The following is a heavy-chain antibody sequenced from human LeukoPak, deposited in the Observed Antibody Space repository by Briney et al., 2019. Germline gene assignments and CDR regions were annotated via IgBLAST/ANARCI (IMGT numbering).Heavy chain of an antibody. Sequence: GRSLRLSCAASGFTFSSYAMHWVRQAPGKGLEWAAVISYDGSNKYYADSVKGRFTISRDNSKNTLYLQMNSLRAEDTAVYYCARAKITMVRGVPSPFDYWGQGTLVTVSS. CDR1: GFTFSSYA. J-gene: IGHJ4*02. D-gene: IGHD3-10*01. V-gene: IGHV3-30*04. CDR3: ARAKITMVRGVPSPFDY. CDR2: ISYDGSNK.